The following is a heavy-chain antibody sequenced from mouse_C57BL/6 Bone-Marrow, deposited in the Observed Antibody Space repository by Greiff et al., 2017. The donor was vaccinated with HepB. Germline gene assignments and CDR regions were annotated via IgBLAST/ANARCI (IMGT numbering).Heavy chain of an antibody. D-gene: IGHD1-1*01. Sequence: EVKLMESGGGLVQPGGSLKLSCAASGFTFSDYYMYWVRQTPEKRLEWVAYISNGGGSTYYPDTVKGRFTISRDNAKNTLYLQMSRLKSEDTAMYYCARQIFTTVVATDVWGTGTTVTVSS. CDR1: GFTFSDYY. V-gene: IGHV5-12*01. J-gene: IGHJ1*03. CDR3: ARQIFTTVVATDV. CDR2: ISNGGGST.